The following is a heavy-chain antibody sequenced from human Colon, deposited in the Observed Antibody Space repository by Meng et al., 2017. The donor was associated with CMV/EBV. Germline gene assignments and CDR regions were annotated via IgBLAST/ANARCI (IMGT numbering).Heavy chain of an antibody. D-gene: IGHD3-22*01. CDR2: IFWDGDK. Sequence: HIHLKAARLTLVKPTQTPTLSSTFSGLSILTTGVGVGWIRQPPGKSLEWLALIFWDGDKRYSPSLNSRLAITKDTSENQVVLTMTNMDPMDTATYYCVYCSPGRNGFSSYYQRVFDYWGQGTLVTVSS. CDR3: VYCSPGRNGFSSYYQRVFDY. CDR1: GLSILTTGVG. J-gene: IGHJ4*02. V-gene: IGHV2-5*02.